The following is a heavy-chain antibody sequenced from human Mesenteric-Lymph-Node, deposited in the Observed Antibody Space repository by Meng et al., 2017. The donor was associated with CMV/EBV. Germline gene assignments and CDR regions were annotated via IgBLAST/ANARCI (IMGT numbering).Heavy chain of an antibody. D-gene: IGHD3-22*01. CDR2: IYSGGAT. V-gene: IGHV3-66*02. Sequence: GGSLRLSCAASGFTFSGSYMSWVRQAPGKGLEWVSVIYSGGATYYADSVRGRFTISRDNSKNTLYLQMNSLRYEETAVYYCARDRGSGCDYWGQGTLVTVSS. CDR3: ARDRGSGCDY. CDR1: GFTFSGSY. J-gene: IGHJ4*02.